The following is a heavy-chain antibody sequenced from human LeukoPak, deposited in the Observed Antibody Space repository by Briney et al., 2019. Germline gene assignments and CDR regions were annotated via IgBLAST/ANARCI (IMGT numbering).Heavy chain of an antibody. CDR1: GGSFSGYY. J-gene: IGHJ6*03. CDR2: INHSGST. Sequence: PSETLSLTCAVSGGSFSGYYWSWIRQSPEKGLEWIGEINHSGSTNYNPSLKSRVTISVDTSKNQFSLKLSSVTAADTAVYYCARTTEAHSWQTRYYSYYMDVWGKGTTVTVSS. D-gene: IGHD6-13*01. V-gene: IGHV4-34*01. CDR3: ARTTEAHSWQTRYYSYYMDV.